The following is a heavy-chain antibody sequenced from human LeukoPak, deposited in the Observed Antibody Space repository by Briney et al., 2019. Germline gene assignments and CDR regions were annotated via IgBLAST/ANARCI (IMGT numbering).Heavy chain of an antibody. J-gene: IGHJ5*02. D-gene: IGHD2-2*01. V-gene: IGHV4-34*01. Sequence: PSETLSLTCAVYGGSFSGYYWSWIRQPPGKGLEWIGEINHSGSTNYNPSLKSRVTISVDTSKNQFSLKLSPVTAADTAVYYCARGPDIVVVPAALPMGDNWFDPWGQGTLVTVSS. CDR1: GGSFSGYY. CDR3: ARGPDIVVVPAALPMGDNWFDP. CDR2: INHSGST.